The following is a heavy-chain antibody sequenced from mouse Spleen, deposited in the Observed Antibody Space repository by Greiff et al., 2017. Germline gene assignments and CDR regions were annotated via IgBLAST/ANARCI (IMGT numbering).Heavy chain of an antibody. D-gene: IGHD4-1*01. CDR1: GYTFTSYW. CDR2: IDPSDSYT. J-gene: IGHJ2*01. Sequence: QVQLQQPGAELVMPGASVKLSCKASGYTFTSYWMHWVKQRPGQGFEWIGEIDPSDSYTNYNQKFKGKATLTVDKSSSTAYMQLSSLTSEDSAVYYCARTWDYFDYWGQGTTLTVSS. V-gene: IGHV1-69*01. CDR3: ARTWDYFDY.